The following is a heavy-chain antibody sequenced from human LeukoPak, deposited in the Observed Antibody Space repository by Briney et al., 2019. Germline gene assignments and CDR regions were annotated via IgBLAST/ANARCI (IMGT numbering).Heavy chain of an antibody. CDR1: GYTFTGYY. CDR3: ARLWNSGYIIYFDS. D-gene: IGHD5-12*01. CDR2: INPNSGGT. V-gene: IGHV1-2*02. J-gene: IGHJ4*02. Sequence: ASVKVSCKTSGYTFTGYYIHWVRQAPGQGLEWMGWINPNSGGTNFPLKFRGRVTMTRDTSISTAYMELSRLTSDDTAVYYCARLWNSGYIIYFDSWGQGALVTVSS.